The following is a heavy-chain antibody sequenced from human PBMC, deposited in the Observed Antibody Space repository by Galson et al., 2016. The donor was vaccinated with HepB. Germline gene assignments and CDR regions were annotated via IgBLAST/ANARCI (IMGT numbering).Heavy chain of an antibody. CDR2: ISGYNGDT. CDR1: GYIFTNYG. J-gene: IGHJ6*03. V-gene: IGHV1-18*04. CDR3: AGMKIPARHYYYYYMDV. D-gene: IGHD6-6*01. Sequence: SVKVSCKASGYIFTNYGVSWVRQAPGQGLEWMGWISGYNGDTKSAQKFQGRVTMTTDTSTSTAYMELRSLRSGDTAIYFCAGMKIPARHYYYYYMDVWGKGTTVTFSS.